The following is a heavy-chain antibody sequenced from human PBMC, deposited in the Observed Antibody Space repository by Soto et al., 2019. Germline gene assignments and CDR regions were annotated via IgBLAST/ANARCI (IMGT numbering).Heavy chain of an antibody. CDR1: GYIFSNRR. V-gene: IGHV1-46*01. CDR3: ASDVTRPGATYVMDV. CDR2: INPGGGRT. D-gene: IGHD2-2*01. J-gene: IGHJ6*02. Sequence: VKASCKASGYIFSNRRIYWVRQAPAQGLQWMGIINPGGGRTAYAQKFQGRVTLTRDMSTSTVYMELTSLTYDDTAVYYCASDVTRPGATYVMDVWGQGTTVTVSS.